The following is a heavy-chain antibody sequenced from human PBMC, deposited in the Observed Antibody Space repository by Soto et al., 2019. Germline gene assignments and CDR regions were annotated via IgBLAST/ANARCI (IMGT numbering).Heavy chain of an antibody. D-gene: IGHD1-26*01. CDR3: ANREARYSFAFDI. V-gene: IGHV3-23*01. Sequence: GSLRLSCVASGFPFTTYVMISVRQAPRKGLEWGSAITGSGGNTFYADSVKGRFNISRDNSKNTLYLQMNSLRAEDTAVYYCANREARYSFAFDIWGQGTMVTVSS. CDR2: ITGSGGNT. J-gene: IGHJ3*02. CDR1: GFPFTTYV.